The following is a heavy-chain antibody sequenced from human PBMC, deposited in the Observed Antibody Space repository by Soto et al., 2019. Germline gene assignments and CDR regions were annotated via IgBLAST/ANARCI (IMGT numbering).Heavy chain of an antibody. CDR2: ISAYNGNI. CDR3: ARAGVSGSYAIFDY. V-gene: IGHV1-18*01. Sequence: QVQLVQSGAEVKKPGASVKVSCKASGYTFTNYGIGWVRQAPGQGLEWMGWISAYNGNINYAQRLQGRFIMTTDTSKSTAYMELRSLRSDDTAVYFCARAGVSGSYAIFDYWGQGTLVTVSS. D-gene: IGHD3-16*01. J-gene: IGHJ4*02. CDR1: GYTFTNYG.